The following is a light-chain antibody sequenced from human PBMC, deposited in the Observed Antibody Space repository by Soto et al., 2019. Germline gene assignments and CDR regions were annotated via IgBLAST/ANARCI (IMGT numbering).Light chain of an antibody. CDR1: QALSNY. V-gene: IGKV1-9*01. J-gene: IGKJ4*01. Sequence: DIKLTQSPSVLSASVGDTVTITYWASQALSNYLAWYQQKPGKAPDLLIYSASTLQSGVPSRFSGSGSETEFSLTIRALQPEDFATYYCQQLSRYPLTFGGGTKVDIK. CDR3: QQLSRYPLT. CDR2: SAS.